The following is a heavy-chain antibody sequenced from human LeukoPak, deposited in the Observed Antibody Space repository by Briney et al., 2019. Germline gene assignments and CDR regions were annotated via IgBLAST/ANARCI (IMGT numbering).Heavy chain of an antibody. CDR3: ARDSVAASNWFDP. J-gene: IGHJ5*02. CDR2: INPSSGHT. D-gene: IGHD6-25*01. Sequence: GASVKVSCKASGYIFTVHNMHWVRQASGQGLEWMGIINPSSGHTSYAQKFQGRISMTRDMSTSTDYMELSSLRSEDTAVYYCARDSVAASNWFDPWGQGTLVTVSS. CDR1: GYIFTVHN. V-gene: IGHV1-46*01.